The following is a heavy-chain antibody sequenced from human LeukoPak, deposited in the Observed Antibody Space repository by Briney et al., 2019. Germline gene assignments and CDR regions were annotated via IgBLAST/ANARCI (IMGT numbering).Heavy chain of an antibody. CDR3: ARIGLGHGDYVDY. D-gene: IGHD4-17*01. CDR2: IKQDGSEK. J-gene: IGHJ4*02. Sequence: GGSLRLACAASGFTFSSYWMSWVRQAPGKGLEWVANIKQDGSEKYYVDSVKGRFTISRDNAKNSLYLQMNSLRAEDTAVYYCARIGLGHGDYVDYWGQGTLVTVSS. CDR1: GFTFSSYW. V-gene: IGHV3-7*01.